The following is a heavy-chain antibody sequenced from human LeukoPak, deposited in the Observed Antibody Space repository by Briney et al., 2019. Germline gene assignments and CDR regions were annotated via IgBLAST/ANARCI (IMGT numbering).Heavy chain of an antibody. V-gene: IGHV1-2*02. D-gene: IGHD3-9*01. CDR3: ARVLHYDILTGYYFPFDY. CDR1: GYTFTGYY. Sequence: GASVKVSCKASGYTFTGYYMHWVRQALGQGLEWMGWINPNSGGTNYAQKFQGRVTMTRDTSISTAYMELSRLRSDDTAVYYCARVLHYDILTGYYFPFDYWGQGTLVTVSS. J-gene: IGHJ4*02. CDR2: INPNSGGT.